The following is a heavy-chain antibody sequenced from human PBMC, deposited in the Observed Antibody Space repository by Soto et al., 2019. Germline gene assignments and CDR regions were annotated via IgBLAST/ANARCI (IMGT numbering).Heavy chain of an antibody. V-gene: IGHV5-51*01. D-gene: IGHD4-17*01. CDR3: ASHTHDYRFDRYRFDI. Sequence: PGESLKISCKGSGYSFTSYWIGWVRQMPGKGLEWMGIIYPGDSDTRYSPSFQGQVTISADKSISTAYLQWSSLKASDTAMYYCASHTHDYRFDRYRFDIWGQGTMVTVSS. J-gene: IGHJ3*02. CDR1: GYSFTSYW. CDR2: IYPGDSDT.